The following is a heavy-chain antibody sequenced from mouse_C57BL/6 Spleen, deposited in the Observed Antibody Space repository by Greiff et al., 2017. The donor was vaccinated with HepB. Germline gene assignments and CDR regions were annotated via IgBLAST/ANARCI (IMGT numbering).Heavy chain of an antibody. Sequence: EVQLVESGGGLVKPGGSLKLSCAASGFTFSSYAMSWVRQTPEKRLEWVATISDGGSYTYYPDNVKGRFTISRDNAKNNLDLQMSHLKTEETAMYYCAREKDYGRSYGYFDVWGTGTTVTVSS. D-gene: IGHD1-1*01. CDR2: ISDGGSYT. J-gene: IGHJ1*03. CDR3: AREKDYGRSYGYFDV. V-gene: IGHV5-4*01. CDR1: GFTFSSYA.